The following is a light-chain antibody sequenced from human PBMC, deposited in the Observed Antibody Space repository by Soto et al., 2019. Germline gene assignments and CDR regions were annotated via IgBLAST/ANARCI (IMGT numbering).Light chain of an antibody. CDR3: SSYTSSSTYV. Sequence: QSALTQPASVAGSPGQSSTISGTGTGSDVGGYDYVSWYQHHPGKAPKVMIYEVSNRPSGVSNRFSGSKSGNTASLTISGLLAEDEADYYCSSYTSSSTYVFGTGTKVTVL. V-gene: IGLV2-14*01. J-gene: IGLJ1*01. CDR2: EVS. CDR1: GSDVGGYDY.